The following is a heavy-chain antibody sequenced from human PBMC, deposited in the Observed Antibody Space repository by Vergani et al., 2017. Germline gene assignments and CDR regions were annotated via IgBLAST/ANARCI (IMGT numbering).Heavy chain of an antibody. CDR1: GFSFSSHA. CDR3: AKAGSVTSGSLQYNFYMDV. Sequence: QVQLAESGGGRVQPGRSLRLSCAASGFSFSSHAIHWVRQAPGKGLEWVAVLSNDGSKNYYADSVKGRFTISRDNSRITLDLQMNSLRTQDTAMYYCAKAGSVTSGSLQYNFYMDVWGKGTTVTVS. D-gene: IGHD3-10*01. J-gene: IGHJ6*03. V-gene: IGHV3-30*18. CDR2: LSNDGSKN.